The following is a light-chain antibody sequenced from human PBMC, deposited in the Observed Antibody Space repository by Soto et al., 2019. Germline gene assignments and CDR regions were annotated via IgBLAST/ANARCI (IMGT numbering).Light chain of an antibody. Sequence: QSALTQPASVSGSPGQSIAISCTGTSSDVGRYNYVSWYQHHPGKAPKVMIYDVSSRPSGVSNRFSGSKSGNTASLTISGLQAEDEADYYCISYTTISTYVFGTGTKLTVL. CDR1: SSDVGRYNY. J-gene: IGLJ1*01. CDR3: ISYTTISTYV. CDR2: DVS. V-gene: IGLV2-14*03.